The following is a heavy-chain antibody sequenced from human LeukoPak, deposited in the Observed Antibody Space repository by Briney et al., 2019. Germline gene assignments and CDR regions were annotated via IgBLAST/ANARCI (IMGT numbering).Heavy chain of an antibody. CDR1: GGSISSSSYY. J-gene: IGHJ4*02. CDR3: ARDVNWNGGLFDY. D-gene: IGHD1-1*01. V-gene: IGHV4-39*07. Sequence: SETLSLTCTVSGGSISSSSYYWGWIRQPPGKGLEWIGSIYYSGSTNYNPSLKSRVTISVDTSKNQFSLKLSSVTAADTAVYYCARDVNWNGGLFDYWGQGTLVTVSS. CDR2: IYYSGST.